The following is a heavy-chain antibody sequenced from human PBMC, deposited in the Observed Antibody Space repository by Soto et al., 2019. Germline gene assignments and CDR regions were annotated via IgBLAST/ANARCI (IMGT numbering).Heavy chain of an antibody. CDR1: GFTFSSYW. D-gene: IGHD3-22*01. CDR3: ARFYYDSSGYLPSPYYYYFGMDV. Sequence: GGSLRLSCAASGFTFSSYWMSWVRQAPGKGLEWVANIKQDGSEKYYVDSVKGRFTISRDNAKNSLYLQMNSLRAEDTAVYYCARFYYDSSGYLPSPYYYYFGMDVWGQGTTVTVSS. J-gene: IGHJ6*02. V-gene: IGHV3-7*04. CDR2: IKQDGSEK.